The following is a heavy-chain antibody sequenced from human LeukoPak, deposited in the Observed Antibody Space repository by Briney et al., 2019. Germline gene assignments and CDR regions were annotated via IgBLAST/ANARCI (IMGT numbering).Heavy chain of an antibody. CDR2: VKYDGSTT. CDR3: ARDLDWLLFDY. V-gene: IGHV3-74*01. J-gene: IGHJ4*02. D-gene: IGHD3-9*01. CDR1: GFTFSAYW. Sequence: PAGSLRLSCAASGFTFSAYWMHWVRQAPGKGLVWVSRVKYDGSTTTYADSVEGRFTISRDNAKNILYLQMNSLRVEDTAVYYCARDLDWLLFDYWGQGTLVTVSS.